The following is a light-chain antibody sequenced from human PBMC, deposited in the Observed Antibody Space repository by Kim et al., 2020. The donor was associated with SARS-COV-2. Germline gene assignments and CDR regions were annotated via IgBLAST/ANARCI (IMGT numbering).Light chain of an antibody. V-gene: IGLV3-21*04. CDR2: YNN. J-gene: IGLJ3*02. CDR3: QVWDSSSDHWV. CDR1: NIGSKS. Sequence: SYELTQPPSVSLAPGKTARIACGGNNIGSKSVHWYQQKPGQAPVMVIYYNNDRPSGIPERFSGSNSGNTATLTISRVEVGDEADYYCQVWDSSSDHWVFGGGTQLTVL.